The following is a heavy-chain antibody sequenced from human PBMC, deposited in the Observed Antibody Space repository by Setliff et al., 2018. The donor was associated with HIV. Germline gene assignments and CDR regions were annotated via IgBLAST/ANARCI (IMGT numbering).Heavy chain of an antibody. CDR2: INSDGSGT. V-gene: IGHV3-74*01. D-gene: IGHD2-8*01. J-gene: IGHJ4*02. CDR1: GFTFSSYW. Sequence: LRLSCAASGFTFSSYWMHWVRQAPGKGLVWVSRINSDGSGTGYADSVKGRFTISRDNARNSLLLQMNSLRADDTAVYYCARVRPLGYCSTGACPPDYWGQGTLVTVSS. CDR3: ARVRPLGYCSTGACPPDY.